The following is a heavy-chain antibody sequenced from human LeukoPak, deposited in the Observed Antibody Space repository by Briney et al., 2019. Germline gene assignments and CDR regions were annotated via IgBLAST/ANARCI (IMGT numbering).Heavy chain of an antibody. CDR2: IYPGDSDT. CDR3: AMGVQNWFDP. CDR1: KYIFTNYW. J-gene: IGHJ5*02. V-gene: IGHV5-51*01. Sequence: GESLKISCKGSKYIFTNYWIAWVRQVPGKGLESVGVIYPGDSDTRYSPSFQGQVTISADNSISTAYLQWSSLKASDTAIYYCAMGVQNWFDPWGKGTLVTVSS.